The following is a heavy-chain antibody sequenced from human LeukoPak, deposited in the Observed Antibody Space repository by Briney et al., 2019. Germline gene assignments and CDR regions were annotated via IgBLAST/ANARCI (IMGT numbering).Heavy chain of an antibody. Sequence: PSETLSPTCTVSGGSISSGDYYWSWIRQPPGKGLEWIGYIYYSGSTYYNPSLKSRVTISVDTSKNQFSLKLSSVTAADTAVYYCARARQQLVLYDYWGQGTLVTVSS. V-gene: IGHV4-30-4*01. CDR3: ARARQQLVLYDY. CDR2: IYYSGST. J-gene: IGHJ4*02. CDR1: GGSISSGDYY. D-gene: IGHD6-13*01.